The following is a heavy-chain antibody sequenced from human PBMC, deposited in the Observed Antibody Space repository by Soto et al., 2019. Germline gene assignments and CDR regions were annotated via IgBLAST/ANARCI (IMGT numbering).Heavy chain of an antibody. Sequence: PSETLSLTCTVSGGSISSGGHYWSWIRQHPGKGLEWIGYIYYSGSTYYNPSLKSRVTISIDTSKKQFSLNLSSVTAADTAVYYCARAAGYCSSTSCYADYYYYYMDVWGKGTTVTVSS. CDR1: GGSISSGGHY. CDR3: ARAAGYCSSTSCYADYYYYYMDV. J-gene: IGHJ6*03. V-gene: IGHV4-31*03. CDR2: IYYSGST. D-gene: IGHD2-2*01.